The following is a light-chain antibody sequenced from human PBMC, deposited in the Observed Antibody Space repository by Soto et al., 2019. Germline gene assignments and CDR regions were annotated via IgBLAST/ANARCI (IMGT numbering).Light chain of an antibody. V-gene: IGLV4-69*01. Sequence: QLVLTQSPSASASLGASVKLTCTLSSGHSSYAIAWHQQQPEKGPRYLMKLNSDGSHSKGDGIPDRFSGSSSGAERYLTISSLQSVDEADYYCQTWGTSVVFGGGTNLTVL. J-gene: IGLJ2*01. CDR1: SGHSSYA. CDR3: QTWGTSVV. CDR2: LNSDGSH.